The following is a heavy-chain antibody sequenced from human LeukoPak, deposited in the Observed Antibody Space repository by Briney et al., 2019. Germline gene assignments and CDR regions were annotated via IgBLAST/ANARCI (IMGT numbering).Heavy chain of an antibody. V-gene: IGHV3-66*01. J-gene: IGHJ4*02. D-gene: IGHD6-13*01. Sequence: GGSLRLSCAASGFTVSSNYMTWVRQAPGKGLEWVSVIYSYGTTYYADSVKGRFTISRDNSKNTVFLQMNSLRVEDTAVYYCARESAPGYIDYWGQGTLVTVFS. CDR3: ARESAPGYIDY. CDR1: GFTVSSNY. CDR2: IYSYGTT.